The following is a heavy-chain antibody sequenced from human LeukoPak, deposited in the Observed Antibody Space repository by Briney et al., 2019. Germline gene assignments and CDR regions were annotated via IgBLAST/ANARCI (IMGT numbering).Heavy chain of an antibody. J-gene: IGHJ4*02. V-gene: IGHV4-39*07. Sequence: PSETLSLTCTVSGDSISSSSYYWGWIRQPPGKGLEWIGSIYYSGSTYYNPSLKSRVTISVDTSKNQFSLKLSSVTAADTAVYYCARDTTVVTPGWFDYWGQGTLVTVSS. CDR2: IYYSGST. CDR1: GDSISSSSYY. D-gene: IGHD4-23*01. CDR3: ARDTTVVTPGWFDY.